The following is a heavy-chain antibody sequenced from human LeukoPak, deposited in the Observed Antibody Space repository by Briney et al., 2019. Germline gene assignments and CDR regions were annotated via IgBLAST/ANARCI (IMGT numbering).Heavy chain of an antibody. V-gene: IGHV4-34*01. D-gene: IGHD5-12*01. Sequence: SETLSLTCAVYGGSFSGYYWSWIRQPPGKGLEWIGEINHSGSTNYNPSLKSRVTISVDTSKNQFSLKLSSVTAADTAVYYCARGRGVATFHYYYYGMDVWGQGITVTVSS. CDR3: ARGRGVATFHYYYYGMDV. J-gene: IGHJ6*02. CDR1: GGSFSGYY. CDR2: INHSGST.